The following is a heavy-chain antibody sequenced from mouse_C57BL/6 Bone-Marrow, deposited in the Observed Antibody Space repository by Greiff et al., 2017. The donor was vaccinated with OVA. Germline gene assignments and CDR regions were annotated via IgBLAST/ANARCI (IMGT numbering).Heavy chain of an antibody. D-gene: IGHD4-1*01. V-gene: IGHV5-9-1*02. CDR3: TRVDWDTFDY. CDR2: ISSGGDYI. J-gene: IGHJ2*01. CDR1: GFTFSSYA. Sequence: EVKVEESGEGLVKPGGSLKLSCAASGFTFSSYAMSWVRQTPEKRLEWVAYISSGGDYIYYADTVKGRFTISRDNARNTLYLQMSSLKSEDTAMYYCTRVDWDTFDYWGQGTTLTVSS.